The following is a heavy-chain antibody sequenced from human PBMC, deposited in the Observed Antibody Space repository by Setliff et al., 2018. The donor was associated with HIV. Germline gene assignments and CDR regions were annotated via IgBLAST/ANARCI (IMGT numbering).Heavy chain of an antibody. D-gene: IGHD3-3*01. J-gene: IGHJ6*03. Sequence: TLSLTCAVSGGSTSSSNWWSWVRQPPGKGLEWIGGTDHSGSTNYNPSLKSRVTISVDKSKNQFSLKLSSVTAADTAMYYCARDVYDYDFGGYFYMDVWGQGTTVTVSS. CDR2: TDHSGST. V-gene: IGHV4-4*02. CDR1: GGSTSSSNW. CDR3: ARDVYDYDFGGYFYMDV.